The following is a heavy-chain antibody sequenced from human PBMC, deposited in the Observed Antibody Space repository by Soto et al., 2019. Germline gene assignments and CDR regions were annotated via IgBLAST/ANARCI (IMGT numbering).Heavy chain of an antibody. V-gene: IGHV4-59*01. CDR1: GGSIISYY. CDR3: ASLLYGSGSYYGTFDY. CDR2: IYYSGST. Sequence: SETLSLTCTVSGGSIISYYWSWIRQPPGKGLEWIGYIYYSGSTNYNPSLKSRVTISVDTSKNQFSLKLSSVTAADTAVYYCASLLYGSGSYYGTFDYWGQGTLVTVSS. J-gene: IGHJ4*02. D-gene: IGHD3-10*01.